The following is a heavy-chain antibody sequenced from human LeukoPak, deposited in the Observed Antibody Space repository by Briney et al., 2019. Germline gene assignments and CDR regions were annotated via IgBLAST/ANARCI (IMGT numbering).Heavy chain of an antibody. V-gene: IGHV4-4*07. Sequence: PSETLSLTCTVSGGSISSYYWSWIRQPAGKGLEWIGRIYNSGSTTYNPSLKSRVTMSVDTSKNQFSLKLSSVTAADTAVYYCARGRVAVQTLDYWGQGTLVTVSS. CDR2: IYNSGST. CDR3: ARGRVAVQTLDY. D-gene: IGHD6-19*01. J-gene: IGHJ4*02. CDR1: GGSISSYY.